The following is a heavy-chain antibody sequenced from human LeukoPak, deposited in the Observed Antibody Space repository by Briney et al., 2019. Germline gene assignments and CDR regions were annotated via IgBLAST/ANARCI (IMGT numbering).Heavy chain of an antibody. J-gene: IGHJ4*02. Sequence: GGSLRLSCAPSGFTFSDYYMSWIRQAPGKGLEWVSYISSSGSTIYYADSVKGRFTISRDNAKNSLYLQMNSLRAEDTAVYYCARSWVYFHDSSVYCAHWGQGTLVTVSS. D-gene: IGHD3-22*01. CDR3: ARSWVYFHDSSVYCAH. CDR1: GFTFSDYY. V-gene: IGHV3-11*01. CDR2: ISSSGSTI.